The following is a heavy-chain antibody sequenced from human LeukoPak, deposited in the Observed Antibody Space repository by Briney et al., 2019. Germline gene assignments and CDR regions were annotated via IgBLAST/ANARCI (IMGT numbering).Heavy chain of an antibody. J-gene: IGHJ5*02. CDR2: ISYDGSNE. V-gene: IGHV3-30*03. CDR1: GYTFINYY. D-gene: IGHD1-26*01. CDR3: ARGQGATVPQVGKNWFDP. Sequence: SCKASGYTFINYYMHWVRQAPGKGLEWVAVISYDGSNEYYADLVKGRFTISRDNSRNTLYLQMNSLRADDTAIYYCARGQGATVPQVGKNWFDPWGQGTRVTVSS.